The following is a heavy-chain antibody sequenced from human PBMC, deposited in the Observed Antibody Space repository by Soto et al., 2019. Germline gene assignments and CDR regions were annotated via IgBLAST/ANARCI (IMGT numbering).Heavy chain of an antibody. CDR1: GFTFDDYA. CDR3: AKEIAMCSGGSCYSDWYFDL. D-gene: IGHD2-15*01. J-gene: IGHJ2*01. Sequence: EVQLVESGGGLVQPGRSLRLSCAASGFTFDDYAMHWVRQAPGKGLEWVSGISWNSGSIGYADSVKGRFTISRDNAKNSLYLQMNSLRAEDTALYYCAKEIAMCSGGSCYSDWYFDLWGRGTLVTVSS. V-gene: IGHV3-9*01. CDR2: ISWNSGSI.